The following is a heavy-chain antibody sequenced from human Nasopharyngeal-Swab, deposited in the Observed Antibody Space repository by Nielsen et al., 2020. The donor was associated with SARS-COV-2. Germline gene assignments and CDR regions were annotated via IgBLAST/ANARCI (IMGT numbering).Heavy chain of an antibody. V-gene: IGHV3-30*03. CDR2: ISYDGSNK. Sequence: GGSLRLSCAASGFTFSSYGMHWVRQAPGKGLEWVAVISYDGSNKYYADSVKGRFTISRDNSKNTLYLQMNSLRDEDTAVYYCARDRSTQTFNLLPVAPGCDAFDIWGQGTMVTVSS. J-gene: IGHJ3*02. D-gene: IGHD1-1*01. CDR1: GFTFSSYG. CDR3: ARDRSTQTFNLLPVAPGCDAFDI.